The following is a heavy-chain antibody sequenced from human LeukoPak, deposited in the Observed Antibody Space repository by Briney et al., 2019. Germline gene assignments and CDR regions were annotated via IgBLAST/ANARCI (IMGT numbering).Heavy chain of an antibody. Sequence: ASVRVSCKASGYTFIGHYIYWLRQAPGQGFEWMGWINPNGGGINYAQKFQGRVSMTRDTSISTAYMDLTSLRFDDTAVYYCARAGAMIRGVIGYWAQGTLVTVSS. CDR2: INPNGGGI. CDR1: GYTFIGHY. J-gene: IGHJ4*02. D-gene: IGHD3-10*01. CDR3: ARAGAMIRGVIGY. V-gene: IGHV1-2*02.